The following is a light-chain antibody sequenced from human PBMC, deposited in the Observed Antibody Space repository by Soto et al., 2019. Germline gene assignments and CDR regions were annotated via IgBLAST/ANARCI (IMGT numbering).Light chain of an antibody. CDR3: QQYKIYPRT. CDR1: HGISNS. J-gene: IGKJ4*01. Sequence: DIQMTQSPSSLSASVGDRVTITCRASHGISNSLAWLQQKPGEDPKSLITAKSNLQSGVPSRFSGSESETDFSLTINSLQPDAFATYYCQQYKIYPRTFGGGTRVEIK. V-gene: IGKV1-16*01. CDR2: AKS.